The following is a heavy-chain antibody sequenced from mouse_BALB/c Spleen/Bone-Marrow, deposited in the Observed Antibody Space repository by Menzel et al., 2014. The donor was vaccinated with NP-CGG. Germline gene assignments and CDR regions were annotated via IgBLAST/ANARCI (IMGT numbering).Heavy chain of an antibody. J-gene: IGHJ3*01. CDR1: GYSFTGYW. Sequence: QVQLQQSGPQLVRPGASVKISCKASGYSFTGYWMHWVKQRPGQGLEWIGMIDPSDSETRLNQKFKDKATLTVDKSSSTAYMQLSSPTSEDSAVYYCASPSDGNPFAYWGQGTLVTVSA. V-gene: IGHV1S127*01. CDR2: IDPSDSET. CDR3: ASPSDGNPFAY. D-gene: IGHD2-1*01.